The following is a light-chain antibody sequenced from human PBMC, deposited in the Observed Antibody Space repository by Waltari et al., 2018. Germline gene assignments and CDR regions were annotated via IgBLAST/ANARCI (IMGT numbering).Light chain of an antibody. CDR1: QSLSSN. Sequence: EIVMTQSPAPLSVSPGERATLSCRASQSLSSNLAWYQQKPGQAPRLLIYGASTRATGIPVRFSGSGSSAEFTLTISSLQSEDFAVYYCQQYNNWPFTFGQGTKLEIK. J-gene: IGKJ2*01. V-gene: IGKV3-15*01. CDR3: QQYNNWPFT. CDR2: GAS.